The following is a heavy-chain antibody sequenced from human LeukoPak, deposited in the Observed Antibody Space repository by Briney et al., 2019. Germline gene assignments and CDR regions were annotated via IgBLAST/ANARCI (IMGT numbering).Heavy chain of an antibody. CDR3: ARDWGWGFDY. J-gene: IGHJ4*02. V-gene: IGHV3-30*02. Sequence: PGGSLRLSCEASGFTFNNYGMHWVRQVPGKGLEWVAFLRYVGTNKYSADSVKGRFTISRDSSKNTLYLQMSGLRAEDTAVYYCARDWGWGFDYWGQGTLVTVSS. CDR2: LRYVGTNK. CDR1: GFTFNNYG. D-gene: IGHD3-16*01.